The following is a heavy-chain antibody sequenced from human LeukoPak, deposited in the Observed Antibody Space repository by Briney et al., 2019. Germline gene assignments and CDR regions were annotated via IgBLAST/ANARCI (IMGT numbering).Heavy chain of an antibody. CDR2: LNPSGGSS. CDR3: ATGLQSGYSYGPFSY. Sequence: ASVKVSCKASGYTVTSYYMHWVRQAPGQGLEWMAILNPSGGSSSYAQKFQGRVTMTEDTSTDTAYMELSSLRSEDTAVYYCATGLQSGYSYGPFSYWGQGTLVTVSS. J-gene: IGHJ4*02. D-gene: IGHD5-18*01. CDR1: GYTVTSYY. V-gene: IGHV1-46*01.